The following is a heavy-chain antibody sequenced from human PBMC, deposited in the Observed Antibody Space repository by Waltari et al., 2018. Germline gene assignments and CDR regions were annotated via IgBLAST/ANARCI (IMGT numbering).Heavy chain of an antibody. Sequence: QVQLQESGPGLVKPSQTLSLTCTVPGGSISRDRHYWSWIRQPAGKGLEWVGYIFTTGSTNYNPSLKSRVTISIDTSKNQFSLKLTSVTAADTAVYYCARSPSGPRGYWGQGTLVTVSS. CDR3: ARSPSGPRGY. J-gene: IGHJ4*02. V-gene: IGHV4-61*09. CDR1: GGSISRDRHY. D-gene: IGHD3-10*01. CDR2: IFTTGST.